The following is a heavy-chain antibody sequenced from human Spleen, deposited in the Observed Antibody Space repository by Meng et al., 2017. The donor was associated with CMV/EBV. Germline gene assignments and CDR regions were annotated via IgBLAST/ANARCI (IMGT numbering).Heavy chain of an antibody. CDR2: IYPGDSDT. D-gene: IGHD2-2*01. J-gene: IGHJ6*02. Sequence: GESLKISCKGSGYSFTSYWIGWVRQMPGKGLEWMGIIYPGDSDTRYSPSFQGQVTISADKSISTAYLQWSSLKASDTAMYYCARHGCSSTSCHPYYYYSMDVWGQGTTVTVSS. CDR3: ARHGCSSTSCHPYYYYSMDV. CDR1: GYSFTSYW. V-gene: IGHV5-51*01.